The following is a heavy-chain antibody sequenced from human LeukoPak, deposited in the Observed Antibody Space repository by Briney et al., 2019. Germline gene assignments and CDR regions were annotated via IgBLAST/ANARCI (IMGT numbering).Heavy chain of an antibody. D-gene: IGHD6-19*01. CDR3: ARQPAVADYFDY. V-gene: IGHV4-59*08. CDR2: IYYSGST. J-gene: IGHJ4*02. Sequence: PSETLSLTCTVSGGSISSYYWSWLRQPPGKGLEWIGYIYYSGSTNYNPSLKSRVTISVDTSKNQFSLKLSSVTAADTAVYYCARQPAVADYFDYWGQGTLVTVSS. CDR1: GGSISSYY.